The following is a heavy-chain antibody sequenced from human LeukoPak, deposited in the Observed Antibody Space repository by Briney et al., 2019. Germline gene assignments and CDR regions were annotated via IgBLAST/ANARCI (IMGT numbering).Heavy chain of an antibody. V-gene: IGHV1-69*06. D-gene: IGHD4-17*01. CDR2: IIPIFGTA. J-gene: IGHJ6*03. Sequence: APVKVSCKASGGTFSSYAISWVRQAPGQGLEWMGGIIPIFGTANYAQKFQGRVTITADKSTSTAYMELSNLRSEDTAVYYCAFTVTDYYYYYYMDVWGKGTTVTVSS. CDR3: AFTVTDYYYYYYMDV. CDR1: GGTFSSYA.